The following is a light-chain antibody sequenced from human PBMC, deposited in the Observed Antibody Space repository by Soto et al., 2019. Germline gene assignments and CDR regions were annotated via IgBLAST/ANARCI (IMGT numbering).Light chain of an antibody. J-gene: IGLJ2*01. V-gene: IGLV1-40*01. CDR2: ANN. Sequence: QSVLTQPPSVSGAPGQKVTISCTGNSSNIGAGYDVHWYQQVPGAAPKLLIYANNNRPSGVPDRFSGSKSGTTASVAITGLQAEDEADYYCQSYDSSLNGHVVFGGGTQLTVL. CDR1: SSNIGAGYD. CDR3: QSYDSSLNGHVV.